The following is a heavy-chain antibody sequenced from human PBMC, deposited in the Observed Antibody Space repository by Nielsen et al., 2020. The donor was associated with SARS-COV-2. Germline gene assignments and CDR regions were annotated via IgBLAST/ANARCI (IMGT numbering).Heavy chain of an antibody. Sequence: SETLSLTCTVSSGSISSSMYHWGWFRQSPGKGLVYMGMRYYSGTIYYNPSLKSRVTIEGDMSKNQLSLKLTSVTAADTAVYFCAGFGVENRYYYGMDVWGQGTTVTVS. D-gene: IGHD3-3*01. CDR3: AGFGVENRYYYGMDV. CDR2: RYYSGTI. J-gene: IGHJ6*02. V-gene: IGHV4-39*01. CDR1: SGSISSSMYH.